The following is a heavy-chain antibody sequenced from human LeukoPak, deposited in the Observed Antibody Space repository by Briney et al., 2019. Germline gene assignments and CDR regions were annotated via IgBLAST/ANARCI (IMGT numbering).Heavy chain of an antibody. CDR2: INPNSGGT. D-gene: IGHD6-19*01. Sequence: ASVKVSCKASGYTFTGYYMHWVRQAPGQGLEWMGWINPNSGGTNCAQKFQGRVTMTRDTSISTAYMELSRLRSDDTAVYYCARSVAGYSSGWYPLGYWGQGTLVTVSS. J-gene: IGHJ4*02. V-gene: IGHV1-2*02. CDR1: GYTFTGYY. CDR3: ARSVAGYSSGWYPLGY.